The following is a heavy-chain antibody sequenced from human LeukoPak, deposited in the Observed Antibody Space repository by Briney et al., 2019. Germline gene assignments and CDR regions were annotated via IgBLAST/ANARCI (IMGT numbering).Heavy chain of an antibody. Sequence: SETLSLTCIISGGSIGPYYWSWIRQAAGKGPEWIGRIYTTGTADYNPSLKGRVFLSVDTSKNQFSLKLSSVTAADTAVYYCARHGCSGGGCPFQHWGQGALVIVSS. CDR3: ARHGCSGGGCPFQH. CDR2: IYTTGTA. J-gene: IGHJ1*01. CDR1: GGSIGPYY. D-gene: IGHD2-15*01. V-gene: IGHV4-4*07.